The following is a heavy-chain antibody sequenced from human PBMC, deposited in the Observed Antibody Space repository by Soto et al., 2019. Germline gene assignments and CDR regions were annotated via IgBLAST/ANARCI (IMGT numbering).Heavy chain of an antibody. CDR1: GFTVTINY. CDR3: HGYGY. J-gene: IGHJ4*02. CDR2: IYSGGTI. Sequence: QVVESGGGLVQPGGSLRLSCAVSGFTVTINYMSWVRQAPGKGLEWVSVIYSGGTIYYADSVKGRFTISRDTSKNTLYLQMNSLRGDDTAVYYCHGYGYWGQGTLVTVSS. V-gene: IGHV3-53*01. D-gene: IGHD5-12*01.